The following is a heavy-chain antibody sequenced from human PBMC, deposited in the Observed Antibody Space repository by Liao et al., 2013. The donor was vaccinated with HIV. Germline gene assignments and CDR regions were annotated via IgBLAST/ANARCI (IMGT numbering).Heavy chain of an antibody. Sequence: QVQLQQWGAGLLKPSETLSLTCAVYGGSFSGYYWSWIRQSPGKGLEWIGEINHSGSANYNPSLKSRVTISVDTSKKQFSLKLSSVTAADTAVYYCARGFDFWSGSHFQHWGQGTLVTVSS. CDR1: GGSFSGYY. J-gene: IGHJ1*01. CDR3: ARGFDFWSGSHFQH. CDR2: INHSGSA. V-gene: IGHV4-34*01. D-gene: IGHD3-3*01.